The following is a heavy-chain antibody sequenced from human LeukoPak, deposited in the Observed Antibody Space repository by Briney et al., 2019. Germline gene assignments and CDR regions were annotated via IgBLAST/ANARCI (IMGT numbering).Heavy chain of an antibody. CDR2: ISGSGSGGST. CDR3: AKSGYNRFDY. CDR1: GFTFSSPA. Sequence: PRGSLRLSCAASGFTFSSPAMSWVRQAPGKGLEWVSNISGSGSGGSTYYADSVKGRFTISRDNSKNTLYLQMNSLRAEDTAVYYCAKSGYNRFDYWGQGTLVTVSS. D-gene: IGHD5-24*01. J-gene: IGHJ4*02. V-gene: IGHV3-23*01.